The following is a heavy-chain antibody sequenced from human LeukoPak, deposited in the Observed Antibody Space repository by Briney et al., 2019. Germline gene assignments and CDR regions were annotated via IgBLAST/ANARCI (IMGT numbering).Heavy chain of an antibody. D-gene: IGHD2-15*01. CDR2: INPNSGGT. J-gene: IGHJ5*02. CDR1: GYTFTSYY. Sequence: ASVKVSCKASGYTFTSYYMHWVRQAPGQALEWMGWINPNSGGTNYAQKFQGRVTMTRDTSISTAYMELSRLRSDDTAVYYCARGWHCSGGSCYSDWFDPWGEGTLVTVSS. V-gene: IGHV1-2*02. CDR3: ARGWHCSGGSCYSDWFDP.